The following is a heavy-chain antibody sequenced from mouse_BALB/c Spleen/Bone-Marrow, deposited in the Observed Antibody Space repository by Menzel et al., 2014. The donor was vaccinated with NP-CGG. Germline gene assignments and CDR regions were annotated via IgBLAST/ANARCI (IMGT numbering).Heavy chain of an antibody. CDR2: IYPGSGST. D-gene: IGHD3-1*01. J-gene: IGHJ4*01. CDR3: ARGLGLPFYAMDY. Sequence: LQESGPELVKPGASVKMSCKASGYTFTDYVISWVKQRTGQGLEWIGEIYPGSGSTYYNEKFKGKATLTADKSSNTAYMQLSSLTSEDPAVYFCARGLGLPFYAMDYWGQGTSVTVSS. V-gene: IGHV1-77*01. CDR1: GYTFTDYV.